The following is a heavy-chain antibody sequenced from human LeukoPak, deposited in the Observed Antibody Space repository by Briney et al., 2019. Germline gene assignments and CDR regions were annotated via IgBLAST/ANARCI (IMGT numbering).Heavy chain of an antibody. D-gene: IGHD2-2*01. CDR3: ARGASLSDFDY. V-gene: IGHV4-34*01. J-gene: IGHJ4*02. CDR1: GGSFSGYY. Sequence: SETLSLTCAVYGGSFSGYYWSWIRQPPGKGLEWIGEINHSGSTNYNPSLKSRVTISVDTSKNQFSLKLSSVTAADTAVYYCARGASLSDFDYWAREPWSPSPQ. CDR2: INHSGST.